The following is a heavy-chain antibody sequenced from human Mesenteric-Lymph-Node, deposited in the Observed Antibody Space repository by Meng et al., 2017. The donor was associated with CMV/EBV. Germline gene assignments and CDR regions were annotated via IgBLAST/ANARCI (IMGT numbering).Heavy chain of an antibody. CDR3: ARGSDIPANNY. CDR2: INHSGVP. D-gene: IGHD2-15*01. CDR1: GGSFSGYY. J-gene: IGHJ4*02. V-gene: IGHV4-34*01. Sequence: QVQLQQWGAGLLKPSETLSLTCAVYGGSFSGYYWSWIRQPPGKGLEWIGEINHSGVPNYNPSLKSRVTISLDRSKNQFSLKLSSVTAEDTAVYYCARGSDIPANNYWGQGTLVTVSS.